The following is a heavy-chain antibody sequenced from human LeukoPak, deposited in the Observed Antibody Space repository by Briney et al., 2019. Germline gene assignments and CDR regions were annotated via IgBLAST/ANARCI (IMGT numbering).Heavy chain of an antibody. Sequence: GGSLRLSCAASGFTFSSYAMNWVRQAPGKGLEWVSAISGSGGSTYYADSVKGRFTISRDNSKNTLYLQMNSLRAEDTAVYYCAKGEVGYCSSTSCYAHMDVWGKRTMVTVSS. J-gene: IGHJ6*03. V-gene: IGHV3-23*01. CDR3: AKGEVGYCSSTSCYAHMDV. CDR1: GFTFSSYA. D-gene: IGHD2-2*01. CDR2: ISGSGGST.